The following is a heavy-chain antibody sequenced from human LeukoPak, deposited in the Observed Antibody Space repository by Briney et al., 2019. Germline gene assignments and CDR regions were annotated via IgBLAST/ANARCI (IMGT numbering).Heavy chain of an antibody. V-gene: IGHV3-74*01. D-gene: IGHD6-6*01. Sequence: GGSLRLSCTASGFSFSGHWMHWARQLPGKGLVWVSRISPTGSTASYADSVKGRFTVSRDNAKNTLYLQVNDLRAEDTAVYYCARGPNSNWSGLDFWGQGTLLTVSS. CDR2: ISPTGSTA. J-gene: IGHJ4*02. CDR3: ARGPNSNWSGLDF. CDR1: GFSFSGHW.